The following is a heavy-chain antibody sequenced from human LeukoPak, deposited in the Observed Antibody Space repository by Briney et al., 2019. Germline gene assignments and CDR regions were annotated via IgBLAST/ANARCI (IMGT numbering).Heavy chain of an antibody. Sequence: ASVKVSCKASGYTFTSYYMHWVRQAPGQGLEWMGWINPNSGGTNYAQKFQGRVTMTRDTSISTAYMELSRLRSDDTAVYYCARDRGSFTFGGVIEANWFDPWGQGTLVTVSS. CDR2: INPNSGGT. CDR1: GYTFTSYY. D-gene: IGHD3-16*01. V-gene: IGHV1-2*02. CDR3: ARDRGSFTFGGVIEANWFDP. J-gene: IGHJ5*02.